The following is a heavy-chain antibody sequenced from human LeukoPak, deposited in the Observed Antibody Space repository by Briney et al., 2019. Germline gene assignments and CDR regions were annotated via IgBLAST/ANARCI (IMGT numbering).Heavy chain of an antibody. Sequence: SETLSLTCAVSGGSISSGGYSWGWIRQPPGKGLEWIGYIYHSGSTYYNPSLKSRVTISVDRSKNQFSLKLSSVTAADTAVYYCARARVVPAAMYDYWGQGTLVTVSS. CDR2: IYHSGST. V-gene: IGHV4-30-2*01. CDR1: GGSISSGGYS. J-gene: IGHJ4*02. D-gene: IGHD2-2*01. CDR3: ARARVVPAAMYDY.